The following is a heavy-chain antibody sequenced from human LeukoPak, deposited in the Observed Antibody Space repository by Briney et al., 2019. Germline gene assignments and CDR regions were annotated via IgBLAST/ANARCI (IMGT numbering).Heavy chain of an antibody. V-gene: IGHV3-74*01. CDR3: VKGRFGFQYYFDY. D-gene: IGHD3-10*01. CDR1: GFTFSSYW. CDR2: INSDGSST. Sequence: GGSLRLSCAASGFTFSSYWMHWVRQAPGKGLVWVSRINSDGSSTSYADSVKGRFTISRDNAKNTLYLQMNSLRAEDTALYYCVKGRFGFQYYFDYWGQGTLVTVSS. J-gene: IGHJ4*02.